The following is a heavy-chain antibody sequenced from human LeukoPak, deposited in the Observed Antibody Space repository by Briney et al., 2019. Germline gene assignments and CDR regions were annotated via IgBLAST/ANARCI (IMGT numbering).Heavy chain of an antibody. CDR2: IYRGST. D-gene: IGHD2-8*01. J-gene: IGHJ1*01. V-gene: IGHV4-39*01. Sequence: SETLSLTCTVSGGSISSGNYYWGWIRQPPGKGLEWIGSIYRGSTYSNPSLTSRVIISVDTSKNQFSLKLSSVTAADTAVYYCARHVWDIGFQQWGQGTLVTVSS. CDR1: GGSISSGNYY. CDR3: ARHVWDIGFQQ.